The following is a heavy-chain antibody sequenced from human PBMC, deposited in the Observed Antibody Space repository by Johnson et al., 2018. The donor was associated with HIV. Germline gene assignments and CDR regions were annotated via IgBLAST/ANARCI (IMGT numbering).Heavy chain of an antibody. CDR2: ISGSGGST. CDR1: GFTFSSYA. J-gene: IGHJ3*02. Sequence: EVQLVESGGGVVRPGGSLRLSCAASGFTFSSYAMSWVRQAPGKGLEWVSAISGSGGSTYYADSVKGRFTISRDNSKNTLYLQMNSLRAEDTAMYYCAKGGYSYGNACDIWGQGTMVTVSS. CDR3: AKGGYSYGNACDI. D-gene: IGHD5-18*01. V-gene: IGHV3-23*04.